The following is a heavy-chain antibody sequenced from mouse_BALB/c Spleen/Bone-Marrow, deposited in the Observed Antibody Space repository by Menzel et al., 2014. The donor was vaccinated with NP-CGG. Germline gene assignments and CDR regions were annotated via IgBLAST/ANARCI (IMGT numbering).Heavy chain of an antibody. Sequence: QVQLQQSGAELVKPGASVKLSCKASGYTFTSYWMHWVKQRPGQGLEWIGEINTSNGRTNYNEKFKSKATLTVDKSSSTAYMQLNSLTSEYSAVYYYSRRTTTVVATDYWGQGTTLTVSS. CDR1: GYTFTSYW. V-gene: IGHV1S81*02. CDR2: INTSNGRT. D-gene: IGHD1-1*01. CDR3: SRRTTTVVATDY. J-gene: IGHJ2*01.